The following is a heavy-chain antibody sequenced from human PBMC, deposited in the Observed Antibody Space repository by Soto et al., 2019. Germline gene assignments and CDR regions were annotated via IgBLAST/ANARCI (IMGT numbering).Heavy chain of an antibody. CDR1: GYTFTGYY. D-gene: IGHD3-22*01. CDR3: ARAAYYYESSGYYPGDY. Sequence: GASVKVSCKASGYTFTGYYMHWVRQAPGQGLEWMGWINPNSGGTNYAQKFQGRVTFTRDTSASTVYMEVSSLRSEDTAVYYCARAAYYYESSGYYPGDYWGQGTLVTVSS. CDR2: INPNSGGT. V-gene: IGHV1-2*02. J-gene: IGHJ4*02.